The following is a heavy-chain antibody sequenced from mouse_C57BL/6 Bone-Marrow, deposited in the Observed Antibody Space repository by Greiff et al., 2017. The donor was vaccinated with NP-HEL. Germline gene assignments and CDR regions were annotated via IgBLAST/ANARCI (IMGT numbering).Heavy chain of an antibody. CDR1: GYTFTSYW. CDR3: ARRGADDWYFDV. V-gene: IGHV1-69*01. Sequence: LQQPGAELVMPGASVKLSCKASGYTFTSYWMHWVKQRPGQGLEWIGEIDPSDSYTNYNQKFKGKSTLTVDKSSSTAYMQLSSLTSEDSAVYYCARRGADDWYFDVWGTGTTVTVSS. CDR2: IDPSDSYT. J-gene: IGHJ1*03.